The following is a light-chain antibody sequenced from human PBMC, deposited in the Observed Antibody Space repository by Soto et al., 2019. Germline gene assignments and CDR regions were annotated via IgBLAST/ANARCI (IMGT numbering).Light chain of an antibody. CDR2: DVS. Sequence: QSVLTQPASVSGSPGQSITISCIGTSSDVGGYNYVSWYQQHPGKAPKLMIYDVSNRPSGVSNRFSGSKSGNTASLTISGLQAEDEADYYCSSYTSSSTPLYVFGTGTKVTVL. CDR1: SSDVGGYNY. V-gene: IGLV2-14*01. CDR3: SSYTSSSTPLYV. J-gene: IGLJ1*01.